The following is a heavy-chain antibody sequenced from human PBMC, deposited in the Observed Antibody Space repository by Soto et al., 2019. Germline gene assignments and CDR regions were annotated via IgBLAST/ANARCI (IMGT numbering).Heavy chain of an antibody. CDR3: ASGERQQQRDY. CDR2: VHHSGNS. D-gene: IGHD3-10*01. V-gene: IGHV4-4*02. J-gene: IGHJ4*02. Sequence: QVQLQESGPGLVKPSGTLSLTCAVSGDSIRSDKWWSWVRQPPGKGLEWIGEVHHSGNSNYNPSLKTRVIISVATSKNQVSLNLSSGTDADTAVYDCASGERQQQRDYWGQGALVTVSS. CDR1: GDSIRSDKW.